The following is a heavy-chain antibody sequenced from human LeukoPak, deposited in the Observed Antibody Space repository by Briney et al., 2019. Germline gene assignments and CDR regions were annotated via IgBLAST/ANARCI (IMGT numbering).Heavy chain of an antibody. Sequence: GESLKISCKASGYKFTDIWIAGVHKQPGKGLELMGVIYPDDSDTRYSPSFQGQVSISADETINTAYLQWNSLAASDSAMYYCARRIWNHVHSFDPWGPGTQVTVSS. CDR2: IYPDDSDT. J-gene: IGHJ5*02. V-gene: IGHV5-51*07. D-gene: IGHD3-3*01. CDR1: GYKFTDIW. CDR3: ARRIWNHVHSFDP.